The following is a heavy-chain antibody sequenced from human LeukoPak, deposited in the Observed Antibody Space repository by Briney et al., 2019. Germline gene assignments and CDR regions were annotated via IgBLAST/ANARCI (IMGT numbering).Heavy chain of an antibody. J-gene: IGHJ4*02. CDR1: GGSTSGYF. Sequence: PSETLSLTCTVSGGSTSGYFWSWIRQPAGKGLEWIGRIYSSGINNYNPSLKGRVTMSLDTSKNHLSLNLSSVTAADTAVYYCAREPTSGREPTSGRPLDYWGQETLVTVSS. V-gene: IGHV4-4*07. CDR2: IYSSGIN. CDR3: AREPTSGREPTSGRPLDY. D-gene: IGHD5-12*01.